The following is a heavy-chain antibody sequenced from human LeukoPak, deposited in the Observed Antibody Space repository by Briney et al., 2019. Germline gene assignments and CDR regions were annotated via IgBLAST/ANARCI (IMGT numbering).Heavy chain of an antibody. CDR1: GYTFTSYG. CDR2: ISAYNGNT. V-gene: IGHV1-18*01. CDR3: AREKGGQSSGWPSFDY. Sequence: ASVKVSCKASGYTFTSYGISWVRQAPGQGLEWMGWISAYNGNTNYAQKFQGRVTITADKSTSTAYMELSSLRSEDTAVYYCAREKGGQSSGWPSFDYWGQGTLVTVSS. J-gene: IGHJ4*02. D-gene: IGHD6-19*01.